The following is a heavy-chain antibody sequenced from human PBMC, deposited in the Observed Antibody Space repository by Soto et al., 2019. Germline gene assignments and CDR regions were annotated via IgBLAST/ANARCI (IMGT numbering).Heavy chain of an antibody. J-gene: IGHJ6*02. Sequence: QVQLVESGGGVVQPGRSPRLSCAASGFTFSSYGMHWVRQAPGKGLEWVAVIWYDGSNKYYADSVKGRFTISRDNSKNTLYLQMNSLRAEDTAVYYCARDRRNGYYYYGMDVWGQGTTVTVSS. V-gene: IGHV3-33*01. CDR1: GFTFSSYG. D-gene: IGHD1-1*01. CDR2: IWYDGSNK. CDR3: ARDRRNGYYYYGMDV.